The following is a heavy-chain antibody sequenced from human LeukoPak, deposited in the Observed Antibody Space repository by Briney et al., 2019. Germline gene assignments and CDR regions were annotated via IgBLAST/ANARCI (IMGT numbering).Heavy chain of an antibody. Sequence: GESLKISCKGSGYSFTCYWIGWVRQLPGKGLELMGIIYPGDSDTRYSPSFQGQVTISADKSISTTYLQWSSLKASDTAMYYCARPITMVRGVIIDYFDYWGQGTLVTVSS. D-gene: IGHD3-10*01. J-gene: IGHJ4*02. CDR3: ARPITMVRGVIIDYFDY. V-gene: IGHV5-51*01. CDR2: IYPGDSDT. CDR1: GYSFTCYW.